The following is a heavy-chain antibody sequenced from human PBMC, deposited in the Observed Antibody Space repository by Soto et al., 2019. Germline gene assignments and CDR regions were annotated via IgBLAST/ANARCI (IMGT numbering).Heavy chain of an antibody. CDR2: ISSSSSYT. J-gene: IGHJ4*02. CDR3: ARESEDLTSNFDY. Sequence: GGSLRLSCAASGFTFSDYYMSWIRQAPGKGLEWVSYISSSSSYTNYADSVKGRFTISRDNAKNSLYLEMNSLRAEDTAVYYCARESEDLTSNFDYWGQGTLVTVSS. CDR1: GFTFSDYY. V-gene: IGHV3-11*06.